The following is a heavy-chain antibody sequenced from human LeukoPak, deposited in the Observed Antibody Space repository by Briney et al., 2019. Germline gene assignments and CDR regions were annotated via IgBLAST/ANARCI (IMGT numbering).Heavy chain of an antibody. CDR3: ARGEWELHYMDV. J-gene: IGHJ6*03. D-gene: IGHD1-26*01. Sequence: GGSLRLSCAASGFTFSSYEMNWVRQAPGKGLEWVSVIYSGGSTYYADSVKGRFTISRDNSKNTLHLQMNSLRAEDTAVYYCARGEWELHYMDVWGKGTTVTISS. V-gene: IGHV3-53*01. CDR1: GFTFSSYE. CDR2: IYSGGST.